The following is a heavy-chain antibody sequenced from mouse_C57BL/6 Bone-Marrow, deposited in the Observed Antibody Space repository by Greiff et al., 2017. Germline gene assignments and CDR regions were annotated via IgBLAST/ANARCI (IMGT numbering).Heavy chain of an antibody. Sequence: QVQLQQPGAELVKPGASVKLSCKASGYTFTSYWLPWVKQRPGRGLAWIGRIDPTSGGTKYNEKFKSKATLTVDKPSSTADMQLSSPTSEDSAVYYSARSYGSSCDYWGQGTTLTVAS. V-gene: IGHV1-72*01. D-gene: IGHD1-1*01. CDR3: ARSYGSSCDY. CDR2: IDPTSGGT. CDR1: GYTFTSYW. J-gene: IGHJ2*01.